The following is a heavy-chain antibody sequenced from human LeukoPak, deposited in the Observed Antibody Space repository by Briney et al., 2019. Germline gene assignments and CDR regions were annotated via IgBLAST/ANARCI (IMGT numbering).Heavy chain of an antibody. CDR1: GASISSSSYY. CDR3: ARHVGAYLCSSTSCYTIDY. D-gene: IGHD2-2*02. J-gene: IGHJ4*02. Sequence: PSQILSLTCTVSGASISSSSYYWGWIRQPPGKGLEWIGSIYYSGSTYYNPSLKSRVTISVDTSKNQFSLKLSSVTAADTAVYYCARHVGAYLCSSTSCYTIDYWGQGTLVTVSS. V-gene: IGHV4-39*01. CDR2: IYYSGST.